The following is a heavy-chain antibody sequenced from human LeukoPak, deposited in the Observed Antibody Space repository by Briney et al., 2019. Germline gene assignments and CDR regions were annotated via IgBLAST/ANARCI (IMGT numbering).Heavy chain of an antibody. J-gene: IGHJ4*02. D-gene: IGHD6-13*01. CDR1: GFNFISHW. Sequence: GGSLRLSCAASGFNFISHWMTWVRQAPGKGLEWVANIRQDEGEKYYADSVTGRFTISRDNAKNAVYLQMDGLRAEDTAVYYCARDGQQLGFDYWGQGTLVTVSS. CDR2: IRQDEGEK. CDR3: ARDGQQLGFDY. V-gene: IGHV3-7*01.